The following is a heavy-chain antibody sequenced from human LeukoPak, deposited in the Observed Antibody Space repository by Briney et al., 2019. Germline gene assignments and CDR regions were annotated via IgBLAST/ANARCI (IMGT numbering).Heavy chain of an antibody. CDR2: IKQDGGDK. CDR1: GFNFSSYW. Sequence: PGGSLRLSCAASGFNFSSYWMIWVRQAPGKGLEWVANIKQDGGDKNYVDSVKGRFTISRDNSKNTLYLQMNSLRAEDTAVYYCAKDSAFDIWGQGTMVTVSS. J-gene: IGHJ3*02. CDR3: AKDSAFDI. V-gene: IGHV3-7*01.